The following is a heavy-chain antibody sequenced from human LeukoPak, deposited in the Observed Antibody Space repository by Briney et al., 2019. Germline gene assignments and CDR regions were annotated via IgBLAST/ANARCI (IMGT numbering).Heavy chain of an antibody. CDR3: ARARSIVGATYYFDY. CDR2: IYYSGST. V-gene: IGHV4-39*07. D-gene: IGHD1-26*01. Sequence: SETLSLTCTVSGGSISSSSYYWGWIRQPPGKGLEWIGSIYYSGSTYYNPSLKSRVTISVDTSKNQFSLKLSSVTAADTAVYYCARARSIVGATYYFDYWGQGTLVTVSS. CDR1: GGSISSSSYY. J-gene: IGHJ4*02.